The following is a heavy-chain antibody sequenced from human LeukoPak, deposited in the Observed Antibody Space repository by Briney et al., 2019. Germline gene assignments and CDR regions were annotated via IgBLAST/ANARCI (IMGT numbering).Heavy chain of an antibody. J-gene: IGHJ4*02. V-gene: IGHV4-4*02. CDR1: GGSISTSHW. CDR2: IYHSGST. Sequence: PSGTLSLTCAASGGSISTSHWWSWVRQPPGKGLEWIGEIYHSGSTNYNPSLRSRVTISVDKSNNQFSLKLTSVTAADTAVYYCARHDKHSSGWYEGSTPLDYWGQGTLVTVSS. CDR3: ARHDKHSSGWYEGSTPLDY. D-gene: IGHD6-19*01.